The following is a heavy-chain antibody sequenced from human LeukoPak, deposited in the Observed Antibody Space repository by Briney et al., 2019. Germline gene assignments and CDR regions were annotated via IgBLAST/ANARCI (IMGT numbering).Heavy chain of an antibody. V-gene: IGHV1-18*01. CDR2: ISAYKGNT. J-gene: IGHJ4*02. D-gene: IGHD6-19*01. CDR1: GYTFTSYG. Sequence: ASVKVSCRASGYTFTSYGISWVRQAPGQGLEWMGWISAYKGNTNYAQKFQGRVTMTTDTSTSTAYMELRSLGSDDTAVYYCARDRSSGWTGVFDYWGQGTLVTVSS. CDR3: ARDRSSGWTGVFDY.